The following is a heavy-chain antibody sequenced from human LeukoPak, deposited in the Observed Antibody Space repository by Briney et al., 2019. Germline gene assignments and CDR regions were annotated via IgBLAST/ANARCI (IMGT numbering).Heavy chain of an antibody. CDR1: GFTFSSYA. CDR3: ANHWYYGANSGFDY. Sequence: PGGSLRLSCAASGFTFSSYALSWVRQAPGKGLEWVSAISGSGGSTYYADYVKGRFTISRDNSKNTLYLQMNNLRAEDMAVYYCANHWYYGANSGFDYWGQGTLVSVSS. V-gene: IGHV3-23*01. J-gene: IGHJ4*02. CDR2: ISGSGGST. D-gene: IGHD4-23*01.